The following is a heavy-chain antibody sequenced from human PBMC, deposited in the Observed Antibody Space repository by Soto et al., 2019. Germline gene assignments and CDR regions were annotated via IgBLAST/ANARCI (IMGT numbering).Heavy chain of an antibody. CDR1: GFTFSNYA. Sequence: SGGSLRLSCSASGFTFSNYAMHWVRQAPGKGLGYVSAISSNGGNTYYADSVKGRFTISRDNSKNTLYLQMSSLRTEDTAVYYCVKAVFSGYYYVPFDYWGQGTLVTVSS. V-gene: IGHV3-64D*06. J-gene: IGHJ4*02. CDR2: ISSNGGNT. CDR3: VKAVFSGYYYVPFDY. D-gene: IGHD3-22*01.